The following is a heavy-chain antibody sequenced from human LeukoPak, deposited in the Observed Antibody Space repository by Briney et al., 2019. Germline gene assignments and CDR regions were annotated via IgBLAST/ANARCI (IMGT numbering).Heavy chain of an antibody. CDR2: INHSGST. CDR1: GGSFSGYY. Sequence: SETLSLTCAVYGGSFSGYYWSWIRQPPGKGLDWIGEINHSGSTNYNPSLKSRVTISVDTSKNQFSLKLSSVTAADTAVYYCARYSYGSIDAFDIWGQGTMVTVSS. CDR3: ARYSYGSIDAFDI. V-gene: IGHV4-34*01. J-gene: IGHJ3*02. D-gene: IGHD5-18*01.